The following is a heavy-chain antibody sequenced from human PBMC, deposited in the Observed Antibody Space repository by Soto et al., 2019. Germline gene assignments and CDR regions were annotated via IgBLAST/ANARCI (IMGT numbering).Heavy chain of an antibody. CDR1: GFTFSSYW. CDR2: IKQDGSEK. CDR3: ARYYCSSTSCYRDYWYFDL. D-gene: IGHD2-2*01. J-gene: IGHJ2*01. Sequence: GGSLRLSCAASGFTFSSYWMSWVRQAPGKGLEWVANIKQDGSEKYYVDSVKGRFTISRDNAKNSLYLQVNSLRAEDTAVYYCARYYCSSTSCYRDYWYFDLWGRGTLVTVSS. V-gene: IGHV3-7*01.